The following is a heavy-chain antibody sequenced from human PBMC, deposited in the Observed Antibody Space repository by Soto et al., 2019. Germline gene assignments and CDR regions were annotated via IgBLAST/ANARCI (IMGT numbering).Heavy chain of an antibody. CDR2: ISAQNGNP. D-gene: IGHD1-1*01. CDR1: GYTFTSYG. Sequence: QVHLVQSGAEVKKPGASVKVSCKASGYTFTSYGITWVRQAPGQGLEWMGWISAQNGNPDYAQKLQGRVIVTRDTSTSTAYMELRSLISDDSAVYYCARGRYGDYWGQGALVTVSS. V-gene: IGHV1-18*01. J-gene: IGHJ4*02. CDR3: ARGRYGDY.